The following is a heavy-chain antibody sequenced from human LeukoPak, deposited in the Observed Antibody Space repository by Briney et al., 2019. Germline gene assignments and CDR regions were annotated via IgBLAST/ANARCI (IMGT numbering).Heavy chain of an antibody. D-gene: IGHD7-27*01. Sequence: PSETLSLTCAVYGGSLSGYYWSWIRQPPGKGLEWIGEINHSGSTNYNPSLKSRVTISVDTSKNQFSLKLSSVTAADTAVYYCARGLGSPFDYWGQGTLVTVSS. CDR2: INHSGST. V-gene: IGHV4-34*01. J-gene: IGHJ4*02. CDR3: ARGLGSPFDY. CDR1: GGSLSGYY.